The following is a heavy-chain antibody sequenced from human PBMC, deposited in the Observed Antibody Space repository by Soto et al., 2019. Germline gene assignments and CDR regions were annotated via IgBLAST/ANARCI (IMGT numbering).Heavy chain of an antibody. CDR2: IFYSVST. V-gene: IGHV4-31*03. CDR3: AREMATTKYHYSGMDV. Sequence: QVQLLESGPGLVKPSQTLSLTCTVSGGSISSGGYYWSWIRQDPGKGLEWIGYIFYSVSTYYNPSLKSRLTIPVDTSKNQFSLKLSSVTAADTAVYYCAREMATTKYHYSGMDVWGQGTTVTVSS. D-gene: IGHD5-12*01. CDR1: GGSISSGGYY. J-gene: IGHJ6*02.